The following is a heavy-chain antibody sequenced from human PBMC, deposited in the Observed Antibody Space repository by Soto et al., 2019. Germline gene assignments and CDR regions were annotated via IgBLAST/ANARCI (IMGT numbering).Heavy chain of an antibody. J-gene: IGHJ3*02. CDR2: IIPIFGTA. Sequence: SVKVSCKASGGTFSSYAISWVRQAPGQGLEWMGGIIPIFGTANYAQKFQGRVTITADESTSTAYMELSSLRSEDTAVYYCAGERYCSSTSCSLWDAFDIWGQGTMVTVSS. D-gene: IGHD2-2*01. CDR3: AGERYCSSTSCSLWDAFDI. V-gene: IGHV1-69*13. CDR1: GGTFSSYA.